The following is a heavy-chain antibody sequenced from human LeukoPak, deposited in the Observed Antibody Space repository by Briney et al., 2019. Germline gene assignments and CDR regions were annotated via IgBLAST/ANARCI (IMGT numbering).Heavy chain of an antibody. CDR1: GFTFSSYS. J-gene: IGHJ3*02. CDR2: ISSSSSYI. CDR3: ARTITMIVVVSDAFDI. D-gene: IGHD3-22*01. Sequence: GGSLRLSCAASGFTFSSYSMNWVRQAPGKGLEWVSSISSSSSYIYYADSVEGRFTISRDNAKNSLYLQMNSLRAEDTAVYYCARTITMIVVVSDAFDIWGQGTMVTVSS. V-gene: IGHV3-21*01.